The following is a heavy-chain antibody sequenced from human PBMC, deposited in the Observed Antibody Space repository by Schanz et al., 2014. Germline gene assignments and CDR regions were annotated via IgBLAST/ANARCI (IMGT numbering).Heavy chain of an antibody. CDR1: GFTFRSYA. V-gene: IGHV3-23*01. CDR2: VSASGGGP. CDR3: AKDHPSSGWPAFDV. D-gene: IGHD6-19*01. J-gene: IGHJ4*02. Sequence: EVQLLESGGGLVQPGGSLRLSCIGSGFTFRSYALGWVRQAPGKGLEWVSLVSASGGGPFYADSVKGRFTISRDLSSNTLYLQMNSLRADDSAIYYCAKDHPSSGWPAFDVWGQGTQVTVSS.